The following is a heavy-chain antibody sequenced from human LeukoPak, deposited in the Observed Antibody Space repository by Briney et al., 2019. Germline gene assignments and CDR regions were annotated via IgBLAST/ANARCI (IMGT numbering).Heavy chain of an antibody. Sequence: GGSLRLSCAVSGFTVSSNYMSWVRQAPGKGLEWVSVIYSGGSTYYAASVKGRFTISRDNSKNTLYLQMNSLRAEDTAVYYCARDFFDWSPKGYFDYWGQGTLVTVSS. CDR3: ARDFFDWSPKGYFDY. J-gene: IGHJ4*02. CDR2: IYSGGST. V-gene: IGHV3-66*01. CDR1: GFTVSSNY. D-gene: IGHD3-9*01.